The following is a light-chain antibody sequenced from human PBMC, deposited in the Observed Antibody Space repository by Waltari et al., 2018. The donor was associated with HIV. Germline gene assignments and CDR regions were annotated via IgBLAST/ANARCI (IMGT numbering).Light chain of an antibody. CDR2: KDN. Sequence: SYELTQPPSVSVSPGQTTRITCSGDALPKNYAYWYQQKPGQAPVLVIYKDNERPSGIPERFSGSSSGTTVTLTISGVQTEDEADYYCQSADSSGTYPDVFGTGTKVTVL. J-gene: IGLJ1*01. CDR1: ALPKNY. CDR3: QSADSSGTYPDV. V-gene: IGLV3-25*03.